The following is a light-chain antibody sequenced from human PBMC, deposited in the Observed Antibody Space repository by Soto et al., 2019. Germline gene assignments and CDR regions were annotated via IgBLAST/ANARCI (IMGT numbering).Light chain of an antibody. CDR1: KSVSSSY. Sequence: LALFPGALSLSPGERATLSCRATKSVSSSYLAWYYQKPRQAPRLLLYGASSRATGITDRFSGSGSGTAFTLIIIRLEHADVVVDYCQQHGSSPNTFGGGTKVDI. CDR2: GAS. J-gene: IGKJ4*01. CDR3: QQHGSSPNT. V-gene: IGKV3-20*01.